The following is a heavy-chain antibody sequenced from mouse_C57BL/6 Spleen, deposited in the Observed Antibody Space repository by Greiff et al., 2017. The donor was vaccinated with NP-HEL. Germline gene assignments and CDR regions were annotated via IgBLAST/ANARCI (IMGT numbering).Heavy chain of an antibody. CDR3: ERWVVDY. Sequence: VQGVESGAELARPGASVKLSCTASGYTFTSYGISWVKQRTGQGLEWIGEIYPRSGNTYYNETFKGQAPMTPDTSSSTAYMELRSLTSEDSAVYFCERWVVDYWGQGTTLTVSS. J-gene: IGHJ2*01. CDR2: IYPRSGNT. V-gene: IGHV1-81*01. CDR1: GYTFTSYG.